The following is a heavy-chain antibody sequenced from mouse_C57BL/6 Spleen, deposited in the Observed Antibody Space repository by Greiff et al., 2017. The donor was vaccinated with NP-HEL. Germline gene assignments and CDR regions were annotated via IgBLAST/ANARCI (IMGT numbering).Heavy chain of an antibody. V-gene: IGHV8-12*01. CDR1: GFSLSTSGMG. Sequence: QVTLKVSGPGILQSSQTLSLTCSFSGFSLSTSGMGVSWIRQPSGKGLEWLAHIYWDDDKRYNPSLKSRLTISKDTSRNQGFLKITSVDTADTATYYCARGLRQDFDDWGQGTTLTVSS. CDR2: IYWDDDK. CDR3: ARGLRQDFDD. J-gene: IGHJ2*01. D-gene: IGHD2-12*01.